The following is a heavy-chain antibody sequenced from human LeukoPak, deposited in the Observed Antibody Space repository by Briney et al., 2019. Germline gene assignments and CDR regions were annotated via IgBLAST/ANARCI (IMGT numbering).Heavy chain of an antibody. D-gene: IGHD1-26*01. CDR1: GFTLSKHW. CDR3: GREWAVDF. Sequence: GGSLRLSCAASGFTLSKHWMTWVRQAPGKGLECVAIIKQDGSEKYYVNSVKGRFTISRDNAKNSLYLQMNSLRVEDTAVYYSGREWAVDFWGQGTLVTVSS. V-gene: IGHV3-7*01. J-gene: IGHJ4*02. CDR2: IKQDGSEK.